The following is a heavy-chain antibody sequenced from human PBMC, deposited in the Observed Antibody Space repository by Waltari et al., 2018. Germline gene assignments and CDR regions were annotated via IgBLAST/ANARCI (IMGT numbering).Heavy chain of an antibody. J-gene: IGHJ4*02. D-gene: IGHD3-22*01. CDR1: GDTFRRYA. CDR2: IIPLFGTT. Sequence: QVQLVQSGAEVKKPGSSVKVSCKASGDTFRRYAISWVRQAPGQGLEWMGGIIPLFGTTNYAQKFQGRVTMTADEPTSTAYVELSSLKSEDTAVYFCARSYYYDRRANYPSLGAFDSWGQGTLVTVSS. V-gene: IGHV1-69*12. CDR3: ARSYYYDRRANYPSLGAFDS.